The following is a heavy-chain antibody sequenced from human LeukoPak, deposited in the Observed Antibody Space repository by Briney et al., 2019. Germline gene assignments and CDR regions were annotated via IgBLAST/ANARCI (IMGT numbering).Heavy chain of an antibody. CDR2: VYYSGST. CDR1: GGSISTTNYY. D-gene: IGHD5-18*01. Sequence: SETLSLTCTVSGGSISTTNYYWGWIRQSPGKGLEWFGCVYYSGSTYYNPSLKSRVTISVDTSKNQFSLKLSSVTAADTALYYCARENGYRYDYWGQGTLVTVSS. J-gene: IGHJ4*02. V-gene: IGHV4-39*07. CDR3: ARENGYRYDY.